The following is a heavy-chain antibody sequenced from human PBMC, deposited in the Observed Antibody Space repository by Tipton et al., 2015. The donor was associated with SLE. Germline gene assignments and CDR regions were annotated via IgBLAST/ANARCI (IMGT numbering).Heavy chain of an antibody. CDR3: AKDPSWGDWYFDL. D-gene: IGHD2-2*01. Sequence: SLRLSCAASGFTFSSYGMHWVRQAPGKGLEWVAVISYDGSNKYYADSVKGRFTISRDNSKNTLYLQMNSLRAEDTAVYYCAKDPSWGDWYFDLWGRGTLVTVSS. V-gene: IGHV3-30*18. CDR1: GFTFSSYG. J-gene: IGHJ2*01. CDR2: ISYDGSNK.